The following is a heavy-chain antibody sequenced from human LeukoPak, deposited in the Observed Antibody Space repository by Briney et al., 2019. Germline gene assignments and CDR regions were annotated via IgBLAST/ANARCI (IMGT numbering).Heavy chain of an antibody. CDR3: ARVGFGSSSNFDY. Sequence: GGSLRLSCAASGFTVSSNYMSWVRQAPGKGLEWVSVIYSGGSTYYADSVKGRFTISRDNSKNTLYLQMNSLRAEDTAVYYCARVGFGSSSNFDYWGQGTLVTVSS. V-gene: IGHV3-53*01. CDR1: GFTVSSNY. CDR2: IYSGGST. D-gene: IGHD6-6*01. J-gene: IGHJ4*02.